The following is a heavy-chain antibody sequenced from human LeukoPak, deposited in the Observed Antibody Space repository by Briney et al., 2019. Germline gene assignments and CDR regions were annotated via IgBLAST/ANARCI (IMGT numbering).Heavy chain of an antibody. CDR1: GASVSSASY. V-gene: IGHV4-61*01. J-gene: IGHJ5*02. Sequence: SETLSLTCTVSGASVSSASYWTWIRQPPGKGVEWSAHIYNGVNTNYNPSLKSRVTTSVDTSKNPFSLRLNSVTAADTAVYYCARSRAFNSGAFDPWGQGSLVTVSS. CDR3: ARSRAFNSGAFDP. D-gene: IGHD1-26*01. CDR2: IYNGVNT.